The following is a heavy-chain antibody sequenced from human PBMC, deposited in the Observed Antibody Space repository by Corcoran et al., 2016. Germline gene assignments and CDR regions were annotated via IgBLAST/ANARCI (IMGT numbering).Heavy chain of an antibody. D-gene: IGHD1-26*01. CDR2: IYYSGST. CDR3: ARAKYSGGLGRVWYFDL. CDR1: GGSISSYY. Sequence: QVQLQESGPGLVKPSETLSLTCTVSGGSISSYYWSWIRQPPGKGLEWIGYIYYSGSTNYNPSLKSRVTISVDTSKNQFSLKLSSVTAADTAVYYCARAKYSGGLGRVWYFDLWGRGTLVTVSS. V-gene: IGHV4-59*01. J-gene: IGHJ2*01.